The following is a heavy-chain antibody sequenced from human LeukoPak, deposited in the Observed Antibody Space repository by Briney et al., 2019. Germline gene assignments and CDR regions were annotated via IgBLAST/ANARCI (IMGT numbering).Heavy chain of an antibody. D-gene: IGHD4-11*01. CDR3: ASLHRGTLDY. V-gene: IGHV1-69*13. Sequence: ASVKVSCKVSGYTLTELSMHWVRQAPGQGLEWMGGIIPIFGTANYAQKFQGRVTITADESTSTAYMELSSLRSEDTAVYYCASLHRGTLDYWGQGTLVTVSS. CDR2: IIPIFGTA. J-gene: IGHJ4*02. CDR1: GYTLTELS.